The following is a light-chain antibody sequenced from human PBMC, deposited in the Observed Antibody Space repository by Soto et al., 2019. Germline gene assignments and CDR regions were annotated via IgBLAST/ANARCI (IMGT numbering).Light chain of an antibody. Sequence: DIQLTHSPSTLSASVGDRATITCRASQRMTSWLAWYQQKPGKAPKVLIYDASSLESGVPSRFSGSESGTEFTLTISSVQPDDIATYYCQQYTENSGTFGQGTKVDIK. J-gene: IGKJ1*01. V-gene: IGKV1-5*01. CDR2: DAS. CDR1: QRMTSW. CDR3: QQYTENSGT.